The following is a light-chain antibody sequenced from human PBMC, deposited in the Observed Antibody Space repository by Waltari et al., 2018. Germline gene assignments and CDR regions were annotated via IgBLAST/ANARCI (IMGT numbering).Light chain of an antibody. CDR3: QQYNSPPA. V-gene: IGKV1-5*03. CDR2: TAS. J-gene: IGKJ1*01. Sequence: DIQMTQSPSTLSASVGDRVTITCRASQSISSWLAWYQQKPGKAPKLLIDTASRLESGVPSRFSGSGSGTEFTLTISSLQPDDFATYYCQQYNSPPAFGQGTKVGVK. CDR1: QSISSW.